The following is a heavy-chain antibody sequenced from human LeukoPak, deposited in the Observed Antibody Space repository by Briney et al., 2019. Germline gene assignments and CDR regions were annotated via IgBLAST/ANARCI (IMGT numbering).Heavy chain of an antibody. V-gene: IGHV1-69*06. CDR1: GDTFSNYA. CDR2: IIPMFGTP. CDR3: ARGTADYLMDV. J-gene: IGHJ6*03. Sequence: SVKVSCKASGDTFSNYAISWVRQAPGQGLEWMGSIIPMFGTPNYAQKFQGRVTITADKSTSTAYMELSSLRSEDTAVYYCARGTADYLMDVWGKGTTVTVSS.